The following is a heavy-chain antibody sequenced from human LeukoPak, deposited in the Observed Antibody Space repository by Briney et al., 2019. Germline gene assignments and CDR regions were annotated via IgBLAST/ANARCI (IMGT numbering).Heavy chain of an antibody. Sequence: GGSLRLSCAASGFTISSYSMSWVRQAPGKGLEWVSYISSSSSTIYYADSVKGRFTISRDNAKNSLYLQMNSLRAEDTAVYYCARRGYYAGGLGYYGMDVWGQGTTVTVSS. J-gene: IGHJ6*02. CDR3: ARRGYYAGGLGYYGMDV. V-gene: IGHV3-48*01. CDR1: GFTISSYS. CDR2: ISSSSSTI. D-gene: IGHD4-17*01.